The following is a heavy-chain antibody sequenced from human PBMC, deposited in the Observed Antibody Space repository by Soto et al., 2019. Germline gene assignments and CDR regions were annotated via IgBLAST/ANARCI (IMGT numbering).Heavy chain of an antibody. V-gene: IGHV1-46*01. Sequence: GASVKVSCKASGYTFTSYYMHWVRQAPGQGLEWMGIINPSGGSTSYAQKFQGRVTMTRDTSTSTAYMELSSLRSEDMAVYYCAVSTGIAAAGYYYYYGMDVWGQGTTVTVSS. CDR3: AVSTGIAAAGYYYYYGMDV. D-gene: IGHD6-13*01. J-gene: IGHJ6*02. CDR1: GYTFTSYY. CDR2: INPSGGST.